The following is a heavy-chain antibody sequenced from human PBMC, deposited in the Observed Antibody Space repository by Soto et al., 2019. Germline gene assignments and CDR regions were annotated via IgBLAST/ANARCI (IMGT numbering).Heavy chain of an antibody. D-gene: IGHD6-13*01. J-gene: IGHJ4*02. Sequence: PGESLKISCKGSGYSFTSYWISWVRQMPGKGLEWMGRIDPSDSYTNYSPSFQGHVTISADKSISTAYLQWSSLQASDNAMYYCERQQPLVLGAWDFEYWGQGTLVTVSS. V-gene: IGHV5-10-1*01. CDR2: IDPSDSYT. CDR3: ERQQPLVLGAWDFEY. CDR1: GYSFTSYW.